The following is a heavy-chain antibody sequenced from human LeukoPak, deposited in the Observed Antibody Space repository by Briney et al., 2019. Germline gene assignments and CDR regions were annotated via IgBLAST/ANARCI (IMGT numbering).Heavy chain of an antibody. D-gene: IGHD1-26*01. J-gene: IGHJ4*02. CDR3: AKDKGESGYFDY. CDR2: ISYDGSNK. Sequence: PGRSLRLSCAASGFTFNSYGMHWVRQAPGKGLEWVAVISYDGSNKYYADSVKGRLAISRDDSKNTLYLQMNSLRAEDTAVYCCAKDKGESGYFDYWGQGTLVTVSS. V-gene: IGHV3-30*18. CDR1: GFTFNSYG.